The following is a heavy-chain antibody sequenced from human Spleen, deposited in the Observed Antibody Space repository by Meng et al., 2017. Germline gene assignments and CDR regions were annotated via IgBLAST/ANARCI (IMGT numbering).Heavy chain of an antibody. D-gene: IGHD3-22*01. Sequence: GESLKISCAASGFTFSSYWMRWVRQAPGKGLEWVANIKQDGSEKYYVDSVKGRFTISRDNAKNSLYLQMNSLRAEDTAVYYCAREMAMIDAFYIWGQGTMVTVSS. CDR1: GFTFSSYW. CDR3: AREMAMIDAFYI. CDR2: IKQDGSEK. V-gene: IGHV3-7*01. J-gene: IGHJ3*02.